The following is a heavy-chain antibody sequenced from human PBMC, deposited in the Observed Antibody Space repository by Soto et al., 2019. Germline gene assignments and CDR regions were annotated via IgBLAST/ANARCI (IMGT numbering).Heavy chain of an antibody. J-gene: IGHJ4*02. CDR2: INHSGST. Sequence: PSETLSLTCAVYGGSFSGYYWSWIRQPPGKGLEWIGEINHSGSTNYNPSLKSRVTISVDKSKNHFSLKLSSVTAADTAVYYCARSEATVLDNWGQGTLVTVSS. D-gene: IGHD4-17*01. V-gene: IGHV4-34*01. CDR1: GGSFSGYY. CDR3: ARSEATVLDN.